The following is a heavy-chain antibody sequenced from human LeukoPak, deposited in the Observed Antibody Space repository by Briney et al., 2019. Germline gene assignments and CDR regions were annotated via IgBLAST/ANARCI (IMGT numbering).Heavy chain of an antibody. D-gene: IGHD1-20*01. J-gene: IGHJ4*02. CDR3: AAISITGMSRGLYYFDY. Sequence: PSETLSLTCTVSGGSISSSSYYWGWIRQPPGKGLEWIGSIYYSGNTYYNPSLKSRVTISVDTSKNQFSLRLSSVTAADTAVYYCAAISITGMSRGLYYFDYWGQGTLVTVSS. CDR1: GGSISSSSYY. V-gene: IGHV4-39*01. CDR2: IYYSGNT.